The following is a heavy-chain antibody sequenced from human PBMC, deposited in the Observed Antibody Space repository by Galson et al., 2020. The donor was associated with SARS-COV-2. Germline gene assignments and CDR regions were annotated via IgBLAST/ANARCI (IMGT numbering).Heavy chain of an antibody. V-gene: IGHV1-2*04. CDR2: INPNSGGT. Sequence: ASVKVSCKASGYTFTGYYMHWVRQAPGQGLEWMGWINPNSGGTNYAQKLQGWVTMTRDTSISTAYMELSRLRSDDTAVYYCARESSSRDGDYYYYMDGWGKGTTVTVSS. CDR1: GYTFTGYY. D-gene: IGHD2-2*01. CDR3: ARESSSRDGDYYYYMDG. J-gene: IGHJ6*03.